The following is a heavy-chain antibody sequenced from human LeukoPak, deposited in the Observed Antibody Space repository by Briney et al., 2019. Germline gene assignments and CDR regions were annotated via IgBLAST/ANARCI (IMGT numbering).Heavy chain of an antibody. CDR1: GFTFNAYY. CDR2: INPNTGDT. D-gene: IGHD3-16*02. CDR3: ARVPSPPDYYDYVWGSYLLRKWQQSLQETNGGFQF. J-gene: IGHJ4*02. Sequence: ASVKVSCKASGFTFNAYYIHWVRQAPGHGREWMGWINPNTGDTDFAQKYQGRITMTRDTSISTAYMELSRLRSDETAVYYCARVPSPPDYYDYVWGSYLLRKWQQSLQETNGGFQFWGQGTLVTVSS. V-gene: IGHV1-2*02.